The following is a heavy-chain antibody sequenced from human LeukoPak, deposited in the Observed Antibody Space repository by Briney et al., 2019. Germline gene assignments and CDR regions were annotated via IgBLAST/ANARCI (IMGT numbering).Heavy chain of an antibody. V-gene: IGHV1-2*02. D-gene: IGHD5-12*01. CDR3: ARGKWQGFYFDY. J-gene: IGHJ4*02. CDR2: INPNNGGT. CDR1: GYTFTGYY. Sequence: ASVKVSCKASGYTFTGYYMDWVRQAPGQGLEWMGWINPNNGGTNYAQNFHGRVTMTRDTSINTAYMELSRLTSDDTAVYYCARGKWQGFYFDYWGQETLVTVSS.